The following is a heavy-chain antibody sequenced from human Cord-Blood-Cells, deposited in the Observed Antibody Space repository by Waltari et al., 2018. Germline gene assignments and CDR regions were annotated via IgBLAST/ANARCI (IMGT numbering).Heavy chain of an antibody. V-gene: IGHV1-69*01. CDR1: GGTFSSYA. CDR3: ARGSSPTGDYYYYYMDV. CDR2: TIPIFGTA. J-gene: IGHJ6*03. Sequence: QVQLVQSGAEVKKPGSSVKVSCKASGGTFSSYAISWVRQAPGQGLEWMGGTIPIFGTANYAQKFQGRVTITADESTSTAYMELSSLRSEDTAVYYCARGSSPTGDYYYYYMDVWGKGTTVTVSS. D-gene: IGHD7-27*01.